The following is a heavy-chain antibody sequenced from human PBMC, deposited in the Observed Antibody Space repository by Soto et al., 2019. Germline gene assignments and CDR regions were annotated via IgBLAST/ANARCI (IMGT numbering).Heavy chain of an antibody. V-gene: IGHV3-23*01. Sequence: GVSLRLSCAASGFTFSSYAMSWVCQAPGKGLEWVSAISGSGGSTYYADSVKGRFTISRDNSKNTLYLQMNSLRAEDTAVYYCAKAPYYDILTGNWFEPWGQGTLVTVSS. J-gene: IGHJ5*02. CDR3: AKAPYYDILTGNWFEP. D-gene: IGHD3-9*01. CDR2: ISGSGGST. CDR1: GFTFSSYA.